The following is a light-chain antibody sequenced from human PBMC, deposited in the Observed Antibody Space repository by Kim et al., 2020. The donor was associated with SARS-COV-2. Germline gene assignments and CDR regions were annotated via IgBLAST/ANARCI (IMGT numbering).Light chain of an antibody. CDR2: EVS. J-gene: IGLJ1*01. V-gene: IGLV2-23*02. CDR3: CSYAGRSTYV. Sequence: SALTQPASVSGSPGQSITISCTGTSSDVGNYNLVSWYQQHPGKAPKLMTYEVSKRPSGISNRFSGSKSGNTASLTISGLQAEDEADYYCCSYAGRSTYVFGTGTKVTVL. CDR1: SSDVGNYNL.